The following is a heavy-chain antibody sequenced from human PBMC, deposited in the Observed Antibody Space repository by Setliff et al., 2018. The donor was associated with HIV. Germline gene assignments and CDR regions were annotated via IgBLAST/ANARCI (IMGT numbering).Heavy chain of an antibody. J-gene: IGHJ4*01. CDR3: ARDKWASGFDF. CDR2: AYTGGST. Sequence: PSETLSLTCSVSGVTISRHFWTWIRQPAGKGLEWIGRAYTGGSTNYNPSLKSRVSMSADTSRNSFYLQMNSLRVDDTAVYFCARDKWASGFDFWGHGTRVTVSS. CDR1: GVTISRHF. V-gene: IGHV4-4*07. D-gene: IGHD1-26*01.